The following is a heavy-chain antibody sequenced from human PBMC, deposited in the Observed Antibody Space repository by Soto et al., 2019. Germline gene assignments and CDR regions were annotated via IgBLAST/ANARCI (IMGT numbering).Heavy chain of an antibody. J-gene: IGHJ4*02. D-gene: IGHD2-15*01. CDR3: ARDCRGGSCPFDY. CDR2: ISVYSGNT. CDR1: GFTFTYYG. V-gene: IGHV1-18*04. Sequence: ASVKVSCKASGFTFTYYGISWVRQAPGQGLEWMGWISVYSGNTKYAQKLQGRVTMTTDTSTNTAYMELRSLRSDDTAVYYCARDCRGGSCPFDYWGPGTQVTVSS.